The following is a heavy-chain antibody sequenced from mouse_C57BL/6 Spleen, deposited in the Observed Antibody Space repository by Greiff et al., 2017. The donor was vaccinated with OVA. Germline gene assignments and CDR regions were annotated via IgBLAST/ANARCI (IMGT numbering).Heavy chain of an antibody. CDR1: GYTFTDYN. CDR3: ARGGRINYYGSRYWYFDV. J-gene: IGHJ1*03. Sequence: EVQLQQSGPELVKPGASVKIPCKASGYTFTDYNMYWVKQSHGKSLEWIGDINPNNGGTIYNQKFKGKATLTVDKSSSTAYMELRSLTSEDTAVYYCARGGRINYYGSRYWYFDVWGTGTTVTVSS. V-gene: IGHV1-18*01. D-gene: IGHD1-1*01. CDR2: INPNNGGT.